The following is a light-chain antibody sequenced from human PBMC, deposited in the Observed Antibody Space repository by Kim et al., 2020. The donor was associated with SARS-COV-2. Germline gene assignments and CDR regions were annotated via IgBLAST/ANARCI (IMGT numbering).Light chain of an antibody. Sequence: SGHYPHWFQQKPGQSPKTLIYKTTNKHSWTPARFSGSLLGGKAALTLSGVQTEDEADYYCHLWHGDTWVFGGVTQLTVL. V-gene: IGLV7-43*01. J-gene: IGLJ3*02. CDR3: HLWHGDTWV. CDR1: SGHY. CDR2: KTT.